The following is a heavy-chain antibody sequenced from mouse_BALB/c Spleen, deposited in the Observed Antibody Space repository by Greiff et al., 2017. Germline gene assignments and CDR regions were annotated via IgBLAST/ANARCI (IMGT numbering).Heavy chain of an antibody. V-gene: IGHV3-2*02. Sequence: VQLKQSGPGLVKPSQSLSLTCTVTGYSITSDYAWNWIRQFPGNKLEWMGYISYSGSTSYNPSLKSRISITRDTSKNQFFLQLNSVTTEDTATYYCARQGGLRPWFAYWGQGTLVTVSA. D-gene: IGHD2-4*01. CDR3: ARQGGLRPWFAY. J-gene: IGHJ3*01. CDR2: ISYSGST. CDR1: GYSITSDYA.